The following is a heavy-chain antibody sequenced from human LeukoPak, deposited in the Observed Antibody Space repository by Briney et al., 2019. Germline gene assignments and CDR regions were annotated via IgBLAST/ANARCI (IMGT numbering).Heavy chain of an antibody. J-gene: IGHJ5*02. CDR2: INHSGST. D-gene: IGHD3-10*01. CDR3: ARDSPIYGSGKLGWFDP. V-gene: IGHV4-34*01. CDR1: GGSFSGYY. Sequence: SETLSLTCAVYGGSFSGYYWSWIRQPPGKGLEWIGEINHSGSTNYNPSLKSRVTISVDTSKNQFSLKLSSVTAADTAVYYCARDSPIYGSGKLGWFDPWGQGTLVTVSS.